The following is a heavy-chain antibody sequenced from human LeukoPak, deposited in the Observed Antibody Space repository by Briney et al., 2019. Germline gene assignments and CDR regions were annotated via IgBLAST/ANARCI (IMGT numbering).Heavy chain of an antibody. J-gene: IGHJ4*02. D-gene: IGHD1-14*01. CDR3: ARRRDEALDY. Sequence: GGSLRLSCAASGFTFDDYAMHWVRQAPGKGLEWVSGISWNSGSIGYADSVKGRFTISRDNSKNTLSLLMDSLRAEDTAVYYCARRRDEALDYWGQGTLVTVSS. V-gene: IGHV3-9*01. CDR2: ISWNSGSI. CDR1: GFTFDDYA.